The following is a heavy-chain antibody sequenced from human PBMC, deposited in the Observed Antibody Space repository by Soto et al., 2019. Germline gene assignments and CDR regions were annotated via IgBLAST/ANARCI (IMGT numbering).Heavy chain of an antibody. D-gene: IGHD6-13*01. CDR2: ISSSSSYT. J-gene: IGHJ5*02. CDR3: ASHSSSWYKSWFDP. CDR1: GFTFSDYY. V-gene: IGHV3-11*05. Sequence: QVQLVESGGGLVKPGGSLRPSCAASGFTFSDYYMSWIRQAPGKGLEWVSYISSSSSYTNYADSVKGRFTISRDNAKNSLYLQMNSLRAEDTAVYYCASHSSSWYKSWFDPWGQGTLVTVSS.